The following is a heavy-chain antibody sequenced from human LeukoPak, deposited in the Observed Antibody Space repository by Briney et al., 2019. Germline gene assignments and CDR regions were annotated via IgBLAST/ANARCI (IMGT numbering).Heavy chain of an antibody. CDR1: GFTFSSYE. J-gene: IGHJ4*02. V-gene: IGHV3-48*03. CDR2: ISSSGSTI. Sequence: PGGSLRLSCAASGFTFSSYEMNWVRQAPGKGLEWVSYISSSGSTIYYADSVKGRFTISRDNAKNSLYLQMNSLRAEDTAVYYCTPRYGSGSYYEKFDYWGQGTLVTVSS. D-gene: IGHD3-10*01. CDR3: TPRYGSGSYYEKFDY.